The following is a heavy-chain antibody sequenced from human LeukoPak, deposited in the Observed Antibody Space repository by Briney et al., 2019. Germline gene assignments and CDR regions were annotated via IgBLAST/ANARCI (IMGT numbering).Heavy chain of an antibody. Sequence: ASVKVSCKASGYTFTGYYMPWVRQAPGQGLEWMGRINPNSGGTNYAQKFQGRVTMTRDTSISTAYMELSRLRSDDTAVYYCARLEEVTSFDYWGQGTLVTVSS. J-gene: IGHJ4*02. CDR1: GYTFTGYY. CDR2: INPNSGGT. V-gene: IGHV1-2*06. D-gene: IGHD4-17*01. CDR3: ARLEEVTSFDY.